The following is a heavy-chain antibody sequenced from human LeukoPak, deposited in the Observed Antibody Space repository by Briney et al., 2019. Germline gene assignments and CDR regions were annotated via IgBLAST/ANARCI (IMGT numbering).Heavy chain of an antibody. J-gene: IGHJ4*02. CDR2: IIPILGIA. V-gene: IGHV1-69*04. CDR3: ASHTRESYYFDY. D-gene: IGHD1-1*01. CDR1: GYTFTSYG. Sequence: GASVKVSCKASGYTFTSYGISWVRQAPGQGLEWMGRIIPILGIANYAQKFQGRVTITADKSTSTAYMELSSLRSEDTAVYYCASHTRESYYFDYWGQGTLVTVSS.